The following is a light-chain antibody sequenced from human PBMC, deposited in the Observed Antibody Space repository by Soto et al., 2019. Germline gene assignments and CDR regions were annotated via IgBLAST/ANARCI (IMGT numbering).Light chain of an antibody. J-gene: IGKJ1*01. CDR1: QSVGSSY. Sequence: EIVFTQSPGTLYLSPGERAGLSCRASQSVGSSYLAWYQQHPGRAPRFLMYGASRRATGIPDRFSGSGSGTEFTLTISRLEPEDFATYYCQQIDGSPWTFGQGTKV. CDR3: QQIDGSPWT. CDR2: GAS. V-gene: IGKV3-20*01.